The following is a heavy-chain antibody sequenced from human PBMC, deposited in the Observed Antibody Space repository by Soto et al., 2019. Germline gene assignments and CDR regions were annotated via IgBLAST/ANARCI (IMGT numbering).Heavy chain of an antibody. CDR2: IWYDGSNK. D-gene: IGHD3-10*01. Sequence: QVQLVESGGGVVQPGRSLRLSCAASGFTFSSYGMHWVRQAPGKGLEWVAVIWYDGSNKYYADSVKGRFTISRDNSKNTLSLQMNSLRAEDTAVYYCARDRQTYYYGSGSYIPRFDPWGQGTLVTVSS. J-gene: IGHJ5*02. V-gene: IGHV3-33*01. CDR3: ARDRQTYYYGSGSYIPRFDP. CDR1: GFTFSSYG.